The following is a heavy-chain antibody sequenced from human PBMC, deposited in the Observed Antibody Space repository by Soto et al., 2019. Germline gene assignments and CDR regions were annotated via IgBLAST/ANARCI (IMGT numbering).Heavy chain of an antibody. J-gene: IGHJ5*02. CDR1: GGTFSSYA. D-gene: IGHD3-3*01. CDR2: IIPIFGTA. CDR3: ARQVLRFLSVNWFDP. V-gene: IGHV1-69*12. Sequence: QVQLVQSGAEVKKPGSSVKVSCKASGGTFSSYAISWVRQAPGQGLEWMGGIIPIFGTANYAQKFQGRVTITADESRSTAILELSSLTSEDRAVYSCARQVLRFLSVNWFDPWGQRTLVTGSS.